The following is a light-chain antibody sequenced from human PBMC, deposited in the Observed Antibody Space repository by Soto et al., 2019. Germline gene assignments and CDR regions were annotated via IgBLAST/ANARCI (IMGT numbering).Light chain of an antibody. V-gene: IGKV1-5*03. Sequence: DIQMTQSPSTLSASVGDRVTITCRASQSISSWLAWYQQKPGKAPKLLIYKASSLESGVPSRFSGSGSGTEFTLTISSLQPDDFATDYCQQYNSYAWTFGQGTKVESK. CDR2: KAS. CDR3: QQYNSYAWT. CDR1: QSISSW. J-gene: IGKJ1*01.